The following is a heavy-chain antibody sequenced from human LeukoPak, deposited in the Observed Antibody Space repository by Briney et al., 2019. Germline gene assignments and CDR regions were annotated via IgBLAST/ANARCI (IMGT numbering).Heavy chain of an antibody. D-gene: IGHD3-22*01. CDR2: ISYDGSNK. CDR3: AREGSSGFYPY. CDR1: GFTFSSYG. Sequence: GGSLRLSCAASGFTFSSYGMHWVRQAPGKGLEWVAVISYDGSNKYYADSVKGRFTVSRDNSKNTLYLQMNSLRAEDTAVYYCAREGSSGFYPYWGQGILVTVSS. V-gene: IGHV3-30*03. J-gene: IGHJ4*02.